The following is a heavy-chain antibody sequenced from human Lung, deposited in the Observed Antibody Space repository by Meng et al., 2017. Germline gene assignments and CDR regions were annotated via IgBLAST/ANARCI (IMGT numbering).Heavy chain of an antibody. CDR2: IYYSGRT. Sequence: QVQLQEAGPGLVKPSQTLSLTCTVSGVPFSSGGYYWGWIRQPPGRGLEWIGYIYYSGRTFYNPAFKSRVTISVDTSKNQFSLNLNSVSAADTSVYYCVRERNRLLDPWGQGTLVTVSS. CDR1: GVPFSSGGYY. D-gene: IGHD3-3*01. J-gene: IGHJ5*02. V-gene: IGHV4-31*03. CDR3: VRERNRLLDP.